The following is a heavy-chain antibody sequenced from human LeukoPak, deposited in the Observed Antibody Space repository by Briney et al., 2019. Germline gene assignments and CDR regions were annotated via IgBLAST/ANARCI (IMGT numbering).Heavy chain of an antibody. J-gene: IGHJ6*03. D-gene: IGHD2/OR15-2a*01. Sequence: AGGSLRLSCAASGFTFSSYAMHWVRQAPGKGLEWVAVISYDGSNKYYADSVKGRFTISRDNSKNTLYLQMNSLRAEDTAVYYCARSDFRYYYYMDVWGKGTTVTISS. CDR2: ISYDGSNK. V-gene: IGHV3-30*03. CDR1: GFTFSSYA. CDR3: ARSDFRYYYYMDV.